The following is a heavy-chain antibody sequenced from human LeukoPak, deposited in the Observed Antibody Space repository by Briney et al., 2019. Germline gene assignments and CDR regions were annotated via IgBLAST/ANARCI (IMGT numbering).Heavy chain of an antibody. CDR1: GGSISSYY. D-gene: IGHD2-2*03. J-gene: IGHJ4*02. Sequence: SSQTLSLTCTVSGGSISSYYWSWIRQPPGKGLEWLGYIYYSGSTNYNPSLKSRVTISVDTSKNQFSLKLSSVTAADTAVYYCARGRETGGYCSSTSCYAVGYYFDYWGQGTLVTVSS. CDR3: ARGRETGGYCSSTSCYAVGYYFDY. V-gene: IGHV4-59*01. CDR2: IYYSGST.